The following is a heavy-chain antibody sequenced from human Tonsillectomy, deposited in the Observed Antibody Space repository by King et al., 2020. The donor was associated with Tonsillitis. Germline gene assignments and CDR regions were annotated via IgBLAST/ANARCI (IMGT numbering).Heavy chain of an antibody. CDR2: ISWNSGSI. D-gene: IGHD4-17*01. CDR3: AKDRRLRAKDYYYGMDV. CDR1: GFTFDDYA. Sequence: VQLVESGGGLVQPGRSLRLSCAASGFTFDDYAMHWVRQAPGKGLEWVSGISWNSGSIGYADSVKGRFTISRDNAKNSLYLQMNSLRAEDTALYYCAKDRRLRAKDYYYGMDVWGQGTTVTVSS. J-gene: IGHJ6*02. V-gene: IGHV3-9*01.